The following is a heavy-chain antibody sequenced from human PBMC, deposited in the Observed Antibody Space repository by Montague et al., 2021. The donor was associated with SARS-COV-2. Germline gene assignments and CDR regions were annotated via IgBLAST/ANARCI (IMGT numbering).Heavy chain of an antibody. Sequence: YRRLSCAASGFRFSSYEMNWVRQAPGKGLEWVSYISSSCSTIYYADSVKGRFTISRDNAKNSLYLQMNSLRAEDTAVYYCARVFATVGAMDRNDYWGQGTLVTVSS. CDR3: ARVFATVGAMDRNDY. V-gene: IGHV3-48*03. J-gene: IGHJ4*02. D-gene: IGHD1-26*01. CDR2: ISSSCSTI. CDR1: GFRFSSYE.